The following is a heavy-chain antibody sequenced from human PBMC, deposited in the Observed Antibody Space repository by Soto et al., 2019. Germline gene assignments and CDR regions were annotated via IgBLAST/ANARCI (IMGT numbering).Heavy chain of an antibody. CDR3: ARLVLPGGYSYGYYYYYGMDV. Sequence: SETLSLTCTVSGGSISSFTNHYCSWIRQPPGKGLEWLGYISKSRYTSYNPSLKSRVTISVDTSKNQFSLKLSSVTAADTAVYYCARLVLPGGYSYGYYYYYGMDVWGQGTTFTVYS. J-gene: IGHJ6*02. CDR1: GGSISSFTNHY. D-gene: IGHD5-18*01. V-gene: IGHV4-59*08. CDR2: ISKSRYT.